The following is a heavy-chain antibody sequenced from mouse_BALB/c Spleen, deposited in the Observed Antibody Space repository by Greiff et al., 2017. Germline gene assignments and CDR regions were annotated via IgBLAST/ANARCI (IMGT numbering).Heavy chain of an antibody. CDR1: GFTFSSYA. CDR2: ISSGGST. Sequence: EVKLMESGGGLVKPGGSLKLSCAASGFTFSSYAMSWVRQTPEKRLEWVASISSGGSTYYPDSVKGRFTISRDNARNILYLQMSSLRSEDTAMYYCARVGYYWYCDVWGAGTTVTVSS. V-gene: IGHV5-6-5*01. J-gene: IGHJ1*01. D-gene: IGHD2-2*01. CDR3: ARVGYYWYCDV.